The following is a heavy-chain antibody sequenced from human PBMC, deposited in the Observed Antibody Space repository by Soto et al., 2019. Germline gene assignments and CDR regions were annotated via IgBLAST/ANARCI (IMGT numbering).Heavy chain of an antibody. D-gene: IGHD1-26*01. J-gene: IGHJ4*02. Sequence: QVQLVQSGAEVKKPGASVKVSCKASGYTFNSYVLHWVRQAPGQRLEWMGWINAGNGKTKYSQKFQGRLTFARDTSASTAYMKLSRLRSEDTAVYYCARENVGGELHKGELEYWGQGTLVTVSS. CDR1: GYTFNSYV. V-gene: IGHV1-3*01. CDR2: INAGNGKT. CDR3: ARENVGGELHKGELEY.